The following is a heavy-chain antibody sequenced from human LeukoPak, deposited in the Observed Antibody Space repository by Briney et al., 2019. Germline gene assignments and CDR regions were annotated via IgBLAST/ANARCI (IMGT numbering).Heavy chain of an antibody. Sequence: GASVKVSCKASGYTFTSYDINWVRQATGQGLEWMGWMNPNSGNTGYAQKFQGRVTMTRNTSISTAHMELSSLRSEDTAVYFCARKGPANYYYYYMDVWGKGTTVTVSS. CDR1: GYTFTSYD. V-gene: IGHV1-8*01. CDR2: MNPNSGNT. CDR3: ARKGPANYYYYYMDV. J-gene: IGHJ6*03. D-gene: IGHD2-2*01.